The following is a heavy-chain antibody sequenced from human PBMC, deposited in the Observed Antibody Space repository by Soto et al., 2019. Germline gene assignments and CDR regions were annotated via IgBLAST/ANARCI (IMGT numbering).Heavy chain of an antibody. V-gene: IGHV3-9*01. CDR3: ARGDRGAFDL. D-gene: IGHD2-21*02. CDR1: GFTFDDYA. Sequence: GGSLRLSCAASGFTFDDYAMHWVRQGPGKGLEWVSGISRNSGSIGYADSVKGRFTISRDNAKNSLYLQMNSLRAEDTAVYYCARGDRGAFDLWGQGTMVTVSS. CDR2: ISRNSGSI. J-gene: IGHJ3*01.